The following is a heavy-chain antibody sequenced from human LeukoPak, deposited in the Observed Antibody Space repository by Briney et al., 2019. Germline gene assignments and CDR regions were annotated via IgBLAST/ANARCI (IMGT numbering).Heavy chain of an antibody. CDR2: ISGSGGSA. Sequence: GGSLRLSCAASGFTFSSYAMSWVRQAPGKGLEWVSAISGSGGSAYYADSVKGRFTISRDNSKNTLYLQMNSLRAEDTAVYYCAKQYYDILTGYQDYWGQGTLVTVSS. V-gene: IGHV3-23*01. CDR3: AKQYYDILTGYQDY. CDR1: GFTFSSYA. D-gene: IGHD3-9*01. J-gene: IGHJ4*02.